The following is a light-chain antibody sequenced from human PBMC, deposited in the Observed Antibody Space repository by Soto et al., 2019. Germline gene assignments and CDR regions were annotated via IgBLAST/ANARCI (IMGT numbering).Light chain of an antibody. CDR1: QSVSSK. J-gene: IGKJ4*01. V-gene: IGKV3-20*01. CDR2: GAS. CDR3: QQYGSSPPLT. Sequence: EIVMTQSPATLSVSPGEIATLSFRASQSVSSKLAWYQQKPGQAPRLLIYGASSRATGIPDRFSGSGSGTDFTLSISRLEPEDFAVYYCQQYGSSPPLTFGGGTKVDIK.